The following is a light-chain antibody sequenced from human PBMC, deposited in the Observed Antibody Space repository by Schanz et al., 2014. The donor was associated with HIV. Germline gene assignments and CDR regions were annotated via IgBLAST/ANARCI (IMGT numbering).Light chain of an antibody. J-gene: IGKJ2*01. CDR1: QRLSSSY. Sequence: EIVLTQSPGSLSLSPGGRATLSCGASQRLSSSYLAWYQQKRDQPPRLVIYATSTRAAGIPDRFSGTGSGTDFTLTISSLQPEDFATYYCQQSYSTPHTFGQGTKLEIK. V-gene: IGKV3-20*01. CDR3: QQSYSTPHT. CDR2: ATS.